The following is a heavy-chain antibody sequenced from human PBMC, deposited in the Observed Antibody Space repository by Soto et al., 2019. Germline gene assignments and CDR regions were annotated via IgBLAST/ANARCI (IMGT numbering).Heavy chain of an antibody. Sequence: ASVKVSCKASGYTFTSYDINWVRQATGQGLEWMGWMNPNSGNTGYAQKFQGRVTMTRNTSISTAYMELSSLRSEDTAVYYCAREGTIFGVVANSYYYYMDVWGKGTTVTVSS. CDR2: MNPNSGNT. J-gene: IGHJ6*03. D-gene: IGHD3-3*01. CDR3: AREGTIFGVVANSYYYYMDV. CDR1: GYTFTSYD. V-gene: IGHV1-8*01.